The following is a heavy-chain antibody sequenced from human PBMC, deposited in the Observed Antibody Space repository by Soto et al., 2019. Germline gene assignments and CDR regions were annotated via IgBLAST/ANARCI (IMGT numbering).Heavy chain of an antibody. CDR1: GGSISSYY. J-gene: IGHJ6*02. CDR3: ARGDPLLWFGEKGYYGMDV. CDR2: IYYSGST. D-gene: IGHD3-10*01. V-gene: IGHV4-59*01. Sequence: QVQLQESGPGLVKPSETLSLTCTVSGGSISSYYWSWIRQPPGKGLEWIGYIYYSGSTNYNPSLKSRVTISVDTSKDQFSLKLSFVTAADTAVYYCARGDPLLWFGEKGYYGMDVWGQGTTVTVSS.